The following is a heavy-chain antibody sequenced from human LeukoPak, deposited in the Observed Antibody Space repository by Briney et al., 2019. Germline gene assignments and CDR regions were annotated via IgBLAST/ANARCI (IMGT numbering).Heavy chain of an antibody. V-gene: IGHV3-21*06. CDR2: MSSGGTYI. CDR1: GFNFNSYA. CDR3: ARDRPTGASRVFVIQ. J-gene: IGHJ4*02. Sequence: GGSLRLSCAVSGFNFNSYAMTWVRQAPGKGLEWISSMSSGGTYIYYADSVRGRFTTSRDNTKNSLYLLMNDLRVEDTALYYCARDRPTGASRVFVIQWGQGTPVTVSS. D-gene: IGHD5-18*01.